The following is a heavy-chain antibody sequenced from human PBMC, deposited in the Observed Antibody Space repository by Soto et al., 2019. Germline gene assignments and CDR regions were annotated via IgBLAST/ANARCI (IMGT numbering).Heavy chain of an antibody. CDR2: ISSSGSTI. CDR1: GFTFSDYY. Sequence: GGSLRLSCAASGFTFSDYYMSWIRQAPGQGLEWVSYISSSGSTIYYADSVKGRFTISRDNAKNSLYLQMNSLRAEDTAVYYCARGIAAALYYYCMDVWGQGTTVTVSS. CDR3: ARGIAAALYYYCMDV. V-gene: IGHV3-11*01. D-gene: IGHD6-13*01. J-gene: IGHJ6*02.